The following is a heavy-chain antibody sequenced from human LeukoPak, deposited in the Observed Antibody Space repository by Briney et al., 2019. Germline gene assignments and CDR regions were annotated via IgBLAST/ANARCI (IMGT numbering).Heavy chain of an antibody. Sequence: PGGSLRLSCAASGFTFSTYWMTWVRQAPGKGLEWVSGINWDGYRTYYADSVQGRFTISRDNSKNSLYLQINSLRNEDTGLYYCARDGGYSGDHWGLDSWGQGTQVTVSS. D-gene: IGHD5-12*01. V-gene: IGHV3-43D*03. J-gene: IGHJ4*02. CDR3: ARDGGYSGDHWGLDS. CDR2: INWDGYRT. CDR1: GFTFSTYW.